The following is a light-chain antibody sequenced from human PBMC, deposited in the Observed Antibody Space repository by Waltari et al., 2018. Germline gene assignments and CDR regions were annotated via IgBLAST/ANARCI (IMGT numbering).Light chain of an antibody. CDR3: YSTDSSGDHRV. CDR1: ALPRNY. V-gene: IGLV3-10*01. J-gene: IGLJ3*02. CDR2: EDN. Sequence: SYELTPPSSVSVSPGQTTRITCSGDALPRNYAFWDQQNSGQAPVLVIYEDNKRPSGSPERFSGSSAGTMATLTISGAQVDEEADYYCYSTDSSGDHRVFGGGTKLTGL.